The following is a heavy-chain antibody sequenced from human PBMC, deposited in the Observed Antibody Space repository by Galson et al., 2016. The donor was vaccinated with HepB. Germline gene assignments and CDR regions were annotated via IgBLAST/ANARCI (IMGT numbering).Heavy chain of an antibody. Sequence: SETLSLTCSVSGGSIGPGAYYWDWIRQSPGKGLEWIGNPYFGGNTYYNPSLRSRVTISVDASRNEFSLKLTSVTAADTAVYYCARRPYSYFDDSTSLDSWGQGTLVTVSS. CDR3: ARRPYSYFDDSTSLDS. V-gene: IGHV4-39*01. J-gene: IGHJ4*02. CDR1: GGSIGPGAYY. CDR2: PYFGGNT. D-gene: IGHD3-22*01.